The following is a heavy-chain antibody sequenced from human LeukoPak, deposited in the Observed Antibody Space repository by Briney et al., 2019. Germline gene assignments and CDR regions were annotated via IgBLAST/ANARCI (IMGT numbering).Heavy chain of an antibody. Sequence: GGSLRLSCAASGFTFSSYAMSWVRQAPGKGLEWVSLISGSGGSTYYVDSVKGPFTISRDNSKNTLYLQINSLRAEDTAVYYCAKTMVTRDYDAFDIWGQGTMVTVSS. CDR3: AKTMVTRDYDAFDI. V-gene: IGHV3-23*01. J-gene: IGHJ3*02. CDR1: GFTFSSYA. D-gene: IGHD5-24*01. CDR2: ISGSGGST.